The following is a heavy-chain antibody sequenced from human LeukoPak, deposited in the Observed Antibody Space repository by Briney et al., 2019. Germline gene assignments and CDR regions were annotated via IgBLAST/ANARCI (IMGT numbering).Heavy chain of an antibody. CDR1: GFTYRSYG. Sequence: GGSLSLSRAASGFTYRSYGMHWVRQAPGKGLVWVSRISSDGTSTTYADSVKGRFTISRDNAKNTLYRQLDSLRAEDTAIYYCASPGWPDAPDMWAQGPAGTVSS. V-gene: IGHV3-74*01. CDR3: ASPGWPDAPDM. J-gene: IGHJ3*02. D-gene: IGHD2-15*01. CDR2: ISSDGTST.